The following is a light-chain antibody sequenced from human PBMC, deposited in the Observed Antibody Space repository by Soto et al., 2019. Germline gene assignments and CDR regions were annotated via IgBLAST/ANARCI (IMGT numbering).Light chain of an antibody. CDR2: GNS. V-gene: IGLV1-40*01. J-gene: IGLJ1*01. CDR3: QSYDSSLSGDV. Sequence: QSVLTQPPSASGTPGQRVTISCSGSSSNIGAGYDVHWYQQLPGTAPKLLIYGNSNRPSGVPDRFSGSKSGTSASLAITGLQAEDEADYYCQSYDSSLSGDVFGTGTKVTVL. CDR1: SSNIGAGYD.